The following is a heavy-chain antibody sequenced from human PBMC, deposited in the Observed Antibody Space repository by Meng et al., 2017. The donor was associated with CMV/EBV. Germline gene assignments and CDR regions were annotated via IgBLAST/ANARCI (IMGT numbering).Heavy chain of an antibody. CDR2: ISYDGSNK. CDR1: GFTFSSYA. V-gene: IGHV3-30*04. J-gene: IGHJ4*02. Sequence: GESLKISCAASGFTFSSYAMHWVRQTPGKGLEWVAVISYDGSNKYYADSVKGRFTISRGNSKNTLYLQMNSLRAEDTAVYYCARAEYSSSPVDYWGQGTLVTSPQ. D-gene: IGHD6-6*01. CDR3: ARAEYSSSPVDY.